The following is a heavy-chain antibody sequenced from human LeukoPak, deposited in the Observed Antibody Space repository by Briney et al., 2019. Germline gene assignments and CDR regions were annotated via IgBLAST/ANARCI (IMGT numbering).Heavy chain of an antibody. D-gene: IGHD4-23*01. CDR2: IIFDGSST. CDR1: GFTFNNYW. CDR3: ARNYGGNPNDY. J-gene: IGHJ4*02. Sequence: GGSLRLSCVASGFTFNNYWLHWVRQAPGKGLVWVSGIIFDGSSTRYADSMKGRFTISRDNAKNSLYLQMNSLRAEDTAVYYCARNYGGNPNDYWGQGTLVTVSS. V-gene: IGHV3-74*01.